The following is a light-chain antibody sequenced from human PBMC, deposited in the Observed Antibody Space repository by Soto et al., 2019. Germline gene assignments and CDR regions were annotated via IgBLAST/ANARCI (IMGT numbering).Light chain of an antibody. CDR3: QYYDSSLSAVV. J-gene: IGLJ2*01. Sequence: QAVVTQPPSVSGAPGQRVTISCTGSSSNIGAGYDVHWYQQLPGTAPKVLIYGNSNRPSGVPDRFSGSKSGTSASLAITGLQAEDEADYYCQYYDSSLSAVVFGGGTKLTVL. CDR1: SSNIGAGYD. V-gene: IGLV1-40*01. CDR2: GNS.